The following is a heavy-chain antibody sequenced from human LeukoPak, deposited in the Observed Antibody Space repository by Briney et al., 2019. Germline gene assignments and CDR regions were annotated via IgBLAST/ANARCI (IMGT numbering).Heavy chain of an antibody. CDR1: GFSFGSYA. D-gene: IGHD3-16*02. CDR3: ATGLLRLGELSTSFDY. V-gene: IGHV3-23*01. Sequence: PGGSLRLSCAASGFSFGSYAMSWVRQAPGKGLEWVSGISGSGGRTYYADSVKGRFTISRDNSKNTLYLQMNSLRAEDTAVYYCATGLLRLGELSTSFDYWGQGTLVTVSS. J-gene: IGHJ4*02. CDR2: ISGSGGRT.